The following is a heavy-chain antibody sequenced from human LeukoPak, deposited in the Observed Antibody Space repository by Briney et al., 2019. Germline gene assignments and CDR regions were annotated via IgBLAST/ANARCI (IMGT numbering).Heavy chain of an antibody. CDR1: GFAFESFT. D-gene: IGHD5-12*01. CDR2: ISDTGRDI. V-gene: IGHV3-21*04. J-gene: IGHJ4*02. Sequence: SGGSLRLSCAGSGFAFESFTMTWVRQAPGKGLEWVSLISDTGRDINYADSVRGRFTISRDNTKNSLFLQMDSLRVEETAIYYCAKGLFSAYDKYLDSWGQGTLVTVSS. CDR3: AKGLFSAYDKYLDS.